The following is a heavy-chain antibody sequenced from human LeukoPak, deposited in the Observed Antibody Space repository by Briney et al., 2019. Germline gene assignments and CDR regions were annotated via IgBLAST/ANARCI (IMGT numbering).Heavy chain of an antibody. D-gene: IGHD3-16*02. Sequence: SETLSLTCTVSGDSISSYYWNWIRQPPGKRLEWIGYIYYSGTTSYNPSLKSRVTISVDTSKNQFSLKLNSVTAADTAVYYCAREASMITFGGVIVNDGYWGQGTLVTVSS. CDR2: IYYSGTT. CDR3: AREASMITFGGVIVNDGY. V-gene: IGHV4-59*12. CDR1: GDSISSYY. J-gene: IGHJ4*02.